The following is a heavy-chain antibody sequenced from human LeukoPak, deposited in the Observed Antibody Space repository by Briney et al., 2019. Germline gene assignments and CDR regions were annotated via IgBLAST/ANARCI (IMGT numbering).Heavy chain of an antibody. D-gene: IGHD5-24*01. CDR3: AKDLGPGSMATSPVFDY. CDR1: GFTFDEYA. CDR2: ISWNSGSI. J-gene: IGHJ4*02. Sequence: GRSLRLSCAASGFTFDEYAMHWVRQAPGKGLEWVSGISWNSGSIGYADSVKGQFTISRDNAKTSLYLQMNSLRAEDTALYYCAKDLGPGSMATSPVFDYWGQGTLVTASS. V-gene: IGHV3-9*01.